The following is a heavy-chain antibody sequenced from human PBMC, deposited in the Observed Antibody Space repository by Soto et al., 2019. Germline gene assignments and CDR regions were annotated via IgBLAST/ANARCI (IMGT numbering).Heavy chain of an antibody. CDR3: ARSVAVPGAHIDY. CDR1: GGSISGSY. Sequence: LSLTCSVSGGSISGSYWSWIRQSPGKGLEWLGYVYYTGSTNYSPSLRGRVSISVDTSKNEFSLRLSSVTAADTAVYFCARSVAVPGAHIDYWGQGTQVTVSS. CDR2: VYYTGST. D-gene: IGHD6-19*01. V-gene: IGHV4-59*01. J-gene: IGHJ4*02.